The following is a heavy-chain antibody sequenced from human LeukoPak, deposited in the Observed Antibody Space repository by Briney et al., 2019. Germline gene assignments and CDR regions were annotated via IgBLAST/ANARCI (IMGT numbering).Heavy chain of an antibody. CDR2: IRYDGSNK. V-gene: IGHV3-30*02. J-gene: IGHJ6*03. CDR3: AKVTSPYYYYMDV. Sequence: PGGSLRLSCAASGFTFSNYGMHWVRQAPGKGLEWVAFIRYDGSNKCYADSVKGRFTISRDNSKNMLYLQMNSLRGEETAVYYCAKVTSPYYYYMDVWGKGTTVTVSS. CDR1: GFTFSNYG.